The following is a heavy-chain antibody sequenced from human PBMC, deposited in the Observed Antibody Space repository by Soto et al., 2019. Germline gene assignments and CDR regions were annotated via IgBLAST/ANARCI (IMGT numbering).Heavy chain of an antibody. CDR1: GFTFSSYS. J-gene: IGHJ6*02. CDR3: ARVTASYYYGMDV. Sequence: PGGSLRLSCAASGFTFSSYSMNWVRQAPGKGLEWVSSISSVSSYIYYADSVKGRFTISRDNAKNSLYLQMNSLRAEDTAAYYCARVTASYYYGMDVWGQGTTVTVSS. D-gene: IGHD5-18*01. CDR2: ISSVSSYI. V-gene: IGHV3-21*01.